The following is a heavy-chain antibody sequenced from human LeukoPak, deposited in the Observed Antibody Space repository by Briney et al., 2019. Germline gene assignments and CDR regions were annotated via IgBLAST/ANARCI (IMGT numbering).Heavy chain of an antibody. CDR2: IISSSSST. J-gene: IGHJ4*02. CDR1: GFTFSDYY. D-gene: IGHD6-13*01. Sequence: GGSLRLSCAAPGFTFSDYYMSWIRQAPGKGLEWVSYIISSSSSTTYADSVKGRFTISRDNAKNTLYLQMNSLRGEDTAVYYCARLRSIAAAGTPDYWGQGTLVTVSS. CDR3: ARLRSIAAAGTPDY. V-gene: IGHV3-11*06.